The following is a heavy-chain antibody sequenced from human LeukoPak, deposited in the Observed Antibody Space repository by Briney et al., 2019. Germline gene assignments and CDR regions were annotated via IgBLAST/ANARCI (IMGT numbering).Heavy chain of an antibody. CDR1: GFTFSSYW. D-gene: IGHD5-18*01. CDR3: ARGGGYSYGLGHWYFDL. J-gene: IGHJ2*01. V-gene: IGHV3-74*01. Sequence: PGRSLRLSCAASGFTFSSYWMHWVRQAPGKGLVWVSRINSDGSSTSYADSVKGRFTISRDNAKNTLYLQMNSLRAEDTAVYYCARGGGYSYGLGHWYFDLWGRGTLVTVSS. CDR2: INSDGSST.